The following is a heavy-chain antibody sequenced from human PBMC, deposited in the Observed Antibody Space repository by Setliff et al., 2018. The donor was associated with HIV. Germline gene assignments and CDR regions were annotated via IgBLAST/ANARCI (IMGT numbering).Heavy chain of an antibody. CDR2: IRYDGSNK. Sequence: GGSLRLSCAASGFTVSSNYMSWVRQAPGKGLEWVAFIRYDGSNKYYADSVKGRFTISRDNSKNTLYLQMYSLRAEDAAVYYCAKIMWDTGNYHSFVGHWGQGTLVTVSS. CDR1: GFTVSSNY. V-gene: IGHV3-30*02. CDR3: AKIMWDTGNYHSFVGH. J-gene: IGHJ4*02. D-gene: IGHD1-26*01.